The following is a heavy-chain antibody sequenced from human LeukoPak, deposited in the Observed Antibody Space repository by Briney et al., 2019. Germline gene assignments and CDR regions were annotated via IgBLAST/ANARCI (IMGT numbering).Heavy chain of an antibody. D-gene: IGHD3/OR15-3a*01. V-gene: IGHV3-7*01. CDR2: IKQGGSEK. CDR3: AKNDYGTDSDFYYMDF. J-gene: IGHJ6*03. Sequence: PGGSLRLSCAASGFTFTIYWMTWVRQAPGKGLEWVANIKQGGSEKNYVDSVKGRFTISRDNAKKSLFLQMNSLRAEDTAVYYCAKNDYGTDSDFYYMDFWGKGTKVTVSS. CDR1: GFTFTIYW.